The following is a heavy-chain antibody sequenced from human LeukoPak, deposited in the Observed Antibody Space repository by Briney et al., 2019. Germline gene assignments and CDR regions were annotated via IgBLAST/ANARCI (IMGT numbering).Heavy chain of an antibody. CDR1: GFTFSSYS. CDR3: ASIYWAHDAFDI. Sequence: SGGSLGLSCAASGFTFSSYSMNWVRQAPGKGLEWVSSISSSSSSYIYYADSVKGRFTISRDNAKNSLYLQMNSLRAEDTAVYYCASIYWAHDAFDIWGQGTMVTVSS. D-gene: IGHD2-8*02. J-gene: IGHJ3*02. CDR2: ISSSSSSYI. V-gene: IGHV3-21*01.